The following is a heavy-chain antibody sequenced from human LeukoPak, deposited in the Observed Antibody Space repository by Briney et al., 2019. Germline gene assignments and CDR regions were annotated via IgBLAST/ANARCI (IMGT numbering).Heavy chain of an antibody. Sequence: SETLSLTCTVSGGSISSYYWSWIRQPPGKGLEWIGYIYYSGTTNYNPSLKSRVTISVDTSKNQFSLKLSSVTAADTAVYYCARASYSYDISGWVPFDYWGQGTLVTVSS. V-gene: IGHV4-59*01. CDR2: IYYSGTT. J-gene: IGHJ4*02. D-gene: IGHD3-22*01. CDR3: ARASYSYDISGWVPFDY. CDR1: GGSISSYY.